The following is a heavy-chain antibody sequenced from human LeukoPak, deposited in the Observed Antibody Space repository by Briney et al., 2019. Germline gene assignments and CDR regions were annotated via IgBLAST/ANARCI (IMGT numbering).Heavy chain of an antibody. CDR2: IYPGDSDT. J-gene: IGHJ4*02. CDR3: ARGLDGGYNRYYFDY. CDR1: GYRFTSYW. D-gene: IGHD5-24*01. Sequence: GESLKISCKGSGYRFTSYWIGWVRQMPGKGLEWMGIIYPGDSDTRYSPSFQGQVTISAAKSISTSFLQWSSLKDSDTAMYYCARGLDGGYNRYYFDYWGQGTLVTVSS. V-gene: IGHV5-51*01.